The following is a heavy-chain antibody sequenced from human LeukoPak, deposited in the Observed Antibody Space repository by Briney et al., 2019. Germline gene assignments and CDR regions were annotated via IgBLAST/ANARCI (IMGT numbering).Heavy chain of an antibody. CDR2: IWYDGSNK. Sequence: PGGSLRLSCAASGFTFSSYGMHWVRQAPGKGLEWVAVIWYDGSNKYYADSVKGRFTISRDNSKNTLYLQVNSLRAEDTAVYYCARDRGFIVVVPAAFDYWGQGTLVTVSS. J-gene: IGHJ4*02. D-gene: IGHD2-2*01. CDR3: ARDRGFIVVVPAAFDY. CDR1: GFTFSSYG. V-gene: IGHV3-33*01.